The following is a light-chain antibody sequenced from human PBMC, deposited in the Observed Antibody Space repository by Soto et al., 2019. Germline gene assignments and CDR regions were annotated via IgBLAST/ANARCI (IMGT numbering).Light chain of an antibody. V-gene: IGKV3-20*01. CDR1: QSVTANF. CDR3: QQYGSLPWT. J-gene: IGKJ1*01. CDR2: GAS. Sequence: EIVLTQSPGTLSLSPGDRATLSCRASQSVTANFLAWYQHKPGQAPRLLISGASSRATGIPDRFTGSGSGTDFTLNLSRLEPEDFAVYSCQQYGSLPWTFGQGTKVEI.